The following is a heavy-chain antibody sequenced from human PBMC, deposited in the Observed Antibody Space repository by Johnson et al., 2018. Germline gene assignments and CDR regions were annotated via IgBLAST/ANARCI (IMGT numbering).Heavy chain of an antibody. CDR1: GFTFSVYG. CDR2: IWYNGRNE. J-gene: IGHJ6*02. CDR3: GRDGAVSTYLYYGMGV. V-gene: IGHV3-33*01. Sequence: QLVESGGGLVQPGGSLRVSCAASGFTFSVYGIHWVRQAPGKGLEWVAAIWYNGRNEHYVDSVKGRFTISRDNSKNSLYLQINSLRADDTALYFCGRDGAVSTYLYYGMGVWGQGTTGTVSS. D-gene: IGHD1-26*01.